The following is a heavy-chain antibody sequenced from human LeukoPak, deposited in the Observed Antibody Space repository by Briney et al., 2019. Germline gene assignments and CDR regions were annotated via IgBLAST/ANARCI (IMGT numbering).Heavy chain of an antibody. D-gene: IGHD3-10*01. Sequence: SETLSLTCTVSGGSISNYYWSWIRQPAGKGLEWIGRIYTTGSINYNPSLNSRVTMSVDTSKNQFSLKLSSVTAADTAVYYCARDVGPGVYYFDYWGQGILVTVSS. CDR2: IYTTGSI. CDR3: ARDVGPGVYYFDY. J-gene: IGHJ4*02. CDR1: GGSISNYY. V-gene: IGHV4-4*07.